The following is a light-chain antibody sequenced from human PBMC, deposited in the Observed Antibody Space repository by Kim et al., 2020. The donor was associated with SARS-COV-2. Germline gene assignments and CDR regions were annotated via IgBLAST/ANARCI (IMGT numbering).Light chain of an antibody. V-gene: IGKV1-5*03. Sequence: ASVGDRVTITCRAIQSISSWLAWYQQKPGKAPKLLIYKASSLESGVPSRFSGSGSGTEFTLTISSLQPDDFATYHCQQYNSAPWTFGQGTKVDIK. CDR1: QSISSW. J-gene: IGKJ1*01. CDR2: KAS. CDR3: QQYNSAPWT.